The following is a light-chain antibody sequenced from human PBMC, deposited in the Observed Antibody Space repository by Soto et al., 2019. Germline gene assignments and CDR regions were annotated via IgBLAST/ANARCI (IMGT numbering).Light chain of an antibody. J-gene: IGKJ4*01. CDR3: QQYNSWPPLT. Sequence: EIVMTQSPASLSVSPGERATLSCRASQSVSSNLAWYQQKPGQAPRLLIYGASTRATDIPARFSGSGSGTEFSLTISSLQSEDIAVYYCQQYNSWPPLTFGGGTKVEIK. V-gene: IGKV3-15*01. CDR1: QSVSSN. CDR2: GAS.